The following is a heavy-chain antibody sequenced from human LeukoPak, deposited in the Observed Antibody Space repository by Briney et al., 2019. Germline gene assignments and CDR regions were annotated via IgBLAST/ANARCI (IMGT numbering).Heavy chain of an antibody. CDR1: GGSFSGYY. Sequence: RPSETLSLTCAVYGGSFSGYYWSWIRQPPGKGLEWIGEINHSGSTNYNPSLKSRVTISVDTSKNQFSLKLSSVTAADTAVYYCARRILTAPGYFDYWGQETLVTVSS. V-gene: IGHV4-34*01. D-gene: IGHD3-9*01. CDR2: INHSGST. CDR3: ARRILTAPGYFDY. J-gene: IGHJ4*02.